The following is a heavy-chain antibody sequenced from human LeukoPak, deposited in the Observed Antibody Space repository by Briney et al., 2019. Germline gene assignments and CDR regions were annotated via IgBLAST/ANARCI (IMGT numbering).Heavy chain of an antibody. D-gene: IGHD4-17*01. V-gene: IGHV4-31*03. CDR2: IYYSGST. Sequence: SETLSLTCTVSGGSISSGGYYWSWIRQHPGKGLEWIGYIYYSGSTYYNPSLKSRVTISVDTSKNQFSLKLSSVTAADTAVYYCARESYGDYGTDAFDIWGQGTLVTVSS. J-gene: IGHJ1*01. CDR1: GGSISSGGYY. CDR3: ARESYGDYGTDAFDI.